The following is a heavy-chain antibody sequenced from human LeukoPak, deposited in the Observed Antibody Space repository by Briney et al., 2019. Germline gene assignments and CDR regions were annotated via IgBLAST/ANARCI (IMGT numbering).Heavy chain of an antibody. CDR1: GFIFRDYY. V-gene: IGHV3-11*01. D-gene: IGHD3-10*01. J-gene: IGHJ3*02. Sequence: PGGSLRLSCAASGFIFRDYYMSWIRQAPGEGLEWVSYISSSGGSKYHADSVEGRFTISRDNAKNSLYLQMNSLRPEDTAVYYCAKDQGWSWELDAPIWGQGTMVTVSS. CDR2: ISSSGGSK. CDR3: AKDQGWSWELDAPI.